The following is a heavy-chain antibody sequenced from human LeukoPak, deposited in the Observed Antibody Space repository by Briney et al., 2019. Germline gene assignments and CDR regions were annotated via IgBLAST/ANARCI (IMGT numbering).Heavy chain of an antibody. CDR2: ISSSSSYI. CDR3: ARVGLAVAGSGLDY. Sequence: GGSLRLSCAASRFTFSSYSMNWVRQAPGKGLEWVSSISSSSSYIYYADSVKGRFTISRDNAKNSLYLQMNSLRAEDTAVYYCARVGLAVAGSGLDYWGQGTLVTVSS. CDR1: RFTFSSYS. V-gene: IGHV3-21*01. J-gene: IGHJ4*02. D-gene: IGHD6-19*01.